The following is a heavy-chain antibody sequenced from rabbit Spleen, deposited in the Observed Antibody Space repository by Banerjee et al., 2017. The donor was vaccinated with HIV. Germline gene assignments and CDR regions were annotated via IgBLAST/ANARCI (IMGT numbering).Heavy chain of an antibody. J-gene: IGHJ6*01. D-gene: IGHD1-1*01. CDR1: GFTISSYYY. CDR3: ARDTSSSFSSYGMDL. V-gene: IGHV1S45*01. Sequence: QEQLEESGGGLVQPEGSLTLTCTASGFTISSYYYMCWVRQAPGKGLEWIGCIYVGRGSTHYANWAKGRFTISKTSSTTVTLQMTSLTVADTATYFCARDTSSSFSSYGMDLWGQGTLVTVS. CDR2: IYVGRGST.